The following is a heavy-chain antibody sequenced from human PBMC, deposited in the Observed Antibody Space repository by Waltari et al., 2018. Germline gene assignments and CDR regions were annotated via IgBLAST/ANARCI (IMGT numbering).Heavy chain of an antibody. CDR1: GGSISSYY. CDR2: IYYTGST. J-gene: IGHJ5*02. CDR3: ARGGGGDWEWFDP. D-gene: IGHD2-21*02. Sequence: QVQLQESGPRLVKPSETLSLICTVSGGSISSYYWSWIRQPPGKGLDWIGYIYYTGSTNFNPSLKSRVTMSVDTSKNQFSLKLSSETAADTAVYYCARGGGGDWEWFDPWGQGTLVTVSS. V-gene: IGHV4-59*01.